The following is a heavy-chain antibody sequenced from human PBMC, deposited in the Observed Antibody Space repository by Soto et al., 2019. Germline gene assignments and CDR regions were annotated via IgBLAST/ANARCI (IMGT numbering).Heavy chain of an antibody. CDR3: SRERPSSDFWIGYSYGRDV. CDR1: GFSLSSFE. CDR2: ISSGGQTI. J-gene: IGHJ6*04. D-gene: IGHD3-3*01. V-gene: IGHV3-48*03. Sequence: EEQLVESGGGLAQPGGSMRLSCAAAGFSLSSFEMNWVRQAPGKGLEWVSYISSGGQTIYYADSVKGRFTISRDTAKSSLFLQMNSLRAEDTAVYYCSRERPSSDFWIGYSYGRDVWGKGRTVTVSS.